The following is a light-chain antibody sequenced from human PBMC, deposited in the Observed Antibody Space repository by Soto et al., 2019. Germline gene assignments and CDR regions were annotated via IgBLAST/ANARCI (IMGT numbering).Light chain of an antibody. J-gene: IGLJ1*01. V-gene: IGLV2-8*01. CDR3: SSYAGSNVLYV. CDR2: EVS. Sequence: QSALTQPPSASGSPGQSVTISCTGTSSDVGGYNYVSWYQQYPGKSPKVMIYEVSKRPSGVPDRFSGSKSGNTASLTVSGLQTDDEGDYYCSSYAGSNVLYVFGTGTKVTVL. CDR1: SSDVGGYNY.